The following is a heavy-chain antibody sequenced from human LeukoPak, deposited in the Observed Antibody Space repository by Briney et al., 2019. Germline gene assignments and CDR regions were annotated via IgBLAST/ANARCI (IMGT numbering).Heavy chain of an antibody. V-gene: IGHV3-74*01. Sequence: GGSLRLSCAASGFIFSSYWMHWVRQVPGEGLVWVSRVYTDGTTADFADSVKGRFTVSIDNAKNTMYLQMDSLRAEDTAMYYCARSVVSTYWYFDLWGRGTLVTVSS. D-gene: IGHD4-23*01. CDR3: ARSVVSTYWYFDL. J-gene: IGHJ2*01. CDR2: VYTDGTTA. CDR1: GFIFSSYW.